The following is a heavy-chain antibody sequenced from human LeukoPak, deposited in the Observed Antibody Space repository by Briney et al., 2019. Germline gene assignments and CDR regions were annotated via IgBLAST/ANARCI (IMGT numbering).Heavy chain of an antibody. CDR2: INPNSGDT. CDR1: GYTFTAYY. J-gene: IGHJ6*02. D-gene: IGHD6-13*01. CDR3: ARDPIAVAGYDSGMDV. Sequence: ASVKVSCKASGYTFTAYYMHWVRQAPGRGLEWMGWINPNSGDTKYAQKFQGRVTMTRDTSISTAYMELSRLRSDDTAVHYCARDPIAVAGYDSGMDVWGQGTTVTVSS. V-gene: IGHV1-2*02.